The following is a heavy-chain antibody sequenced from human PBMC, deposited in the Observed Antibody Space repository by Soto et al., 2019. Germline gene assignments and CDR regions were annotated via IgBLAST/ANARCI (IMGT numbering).Heavy chain of an antibody. V-gene: IGHV3-7*03. CDR3: VKDGGYCSSATCYSPRNHYFDA. D-gene: IGHD2-2*01. J-gene: IGHJ5*02. Sequence: HPGGSLRLSCAASGFDFSVYWMSWVRQAPGKGPEWVANIKFDGSEKQYVDSVKGRFTISRDNARNSVFLQMNSLRAGDTAVYYCVKDGGYCSSATCYSPRNHYFDAWGQGTLGTVSS. CDR1: GFDFSVYW. CDR2: IKFDGSEK.